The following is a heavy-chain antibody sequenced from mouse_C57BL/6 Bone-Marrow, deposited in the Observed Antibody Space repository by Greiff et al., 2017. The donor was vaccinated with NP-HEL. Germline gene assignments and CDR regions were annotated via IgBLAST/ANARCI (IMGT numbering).Heavy chain of an antibody. V-gene: IGHV1-64*01. D-gene: IGHD2-1*01. CDR3: GPPFYPLMDY. Sequence: VQLQQPGAELVKPGASVKLSCKASGYTFTSYWMHWVKQRPGQGLEWIGMIHPNSGSTNYNEKFKSKATLTVDKSSSTAYMQLSGLTSEDSAVYYCGPPFYPLMDYWGQGTSVTVSS. J-gene: IGHJ4*01. CDR2: IHPNSGST. CDR1: GYTFTSYW.